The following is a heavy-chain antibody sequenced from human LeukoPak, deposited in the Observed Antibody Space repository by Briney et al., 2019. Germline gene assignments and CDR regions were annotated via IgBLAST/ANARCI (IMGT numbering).Heavy chain of an antibody. D-gene: IGHD3-9*01. CDR3: ARGNVLRYFDWLFTLDY. CDR1: GGSISSYY. V-gene: IGHV4-4*07. CDR2: IYTSGST. J-gene: IGHJ4*02. Sequence: SETLSLTCTVSGGSISSYYWSWIRQPAGKGLEWIGRIYTSGSTNYNPSLKSRVTMSVDTSKNQFSLKLSSVTAADTAVYYCARGNVLRYFDWLFTLDYWGQGTLVTVSS.